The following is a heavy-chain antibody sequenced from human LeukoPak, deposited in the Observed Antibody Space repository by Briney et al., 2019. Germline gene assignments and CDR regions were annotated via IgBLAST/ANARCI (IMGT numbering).Heavy chain of an antibody. J-gene: IGHJ5*02. CDR1: GFTFDDYG. D-gene: IGHD4-17*01. CDR3: ARWKNDYGNNWFDP. V-gene: IGHV3-20*04. Sequence: PGGSLRLSCAASGFTFDDYGMTWVRQAPGKGLEWVSGINWNGDTIGYADSVKGRFTISRDNAKNSLYLQMNSLRAEDTALYYCARWKNDYGNNWFDPWGQGTLVTVSS. CDR2: INWNGDTI.